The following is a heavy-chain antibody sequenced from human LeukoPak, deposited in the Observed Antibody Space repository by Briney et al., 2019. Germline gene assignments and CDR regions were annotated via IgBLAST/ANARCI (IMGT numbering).Heavy chain of an antibody. D-gene: IGHD6-13*01. CDR1: GYTFSGYY. CDR2: INPNSGGT. CDR3: ARSGSSSSWGLIDY. J-gene: IGHJ4*02. Sequence: ASVKVSCKASGYTFSGYYMHWVRQAPGQGLEWMGWINPNSGGTNYAQKFQGRVNMTRDPSISTAYMELSRLRSDDTAVYYCARSGSSSSWGLIDYWGQGTLVTVSS. V-gene: IGHV1-2*02.